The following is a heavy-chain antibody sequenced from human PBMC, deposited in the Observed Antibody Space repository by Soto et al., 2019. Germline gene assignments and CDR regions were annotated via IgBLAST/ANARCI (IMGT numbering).Heavy chain of an antibody. J-gene: IGHJ5*02. Sequence: PSETLSLTCAVSGGSISSSNWWSWVRQPPGKGLEWIGEIYHSGSTNYNPSLKSRVTMSVDTSKNQFSLKLSSVTAADTAVYYCARVVVQAAISWFDPWGQGTLVTVSS. CDR2: IYHSGST. V-gene: IGHV4-4*02. CDR1: GGSISSSNW. CDR3: ARVVVQAAISWFDP. D-gene: IGHD2-2*01.